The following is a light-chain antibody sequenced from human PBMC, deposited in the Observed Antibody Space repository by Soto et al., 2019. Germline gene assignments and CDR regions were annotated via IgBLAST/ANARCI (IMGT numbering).Light chain of an antibody. CDR2: GAS. V-gene: IGKV3-11*01. J-gene: IGKJ5*01. CDR1: QTITTY. CDR3: QQRSNWPAN. Sequence: EIVLTHSPATLSLSPGEIATLSCRASQTITTYLAWYQQKPGQPPRLLIYGASNRATGTPARFSGSGSGTDFTLTISNLEPEDFAVYYCQQRSNWPANFGQGTRLEIK.